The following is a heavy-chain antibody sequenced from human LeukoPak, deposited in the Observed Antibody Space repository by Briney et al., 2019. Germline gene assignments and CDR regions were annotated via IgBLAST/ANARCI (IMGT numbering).Heavy chain of an antibody. V-gene: IGHV1-18*01. CDR2: ISAYNGNT. J-gene: IGHJ4*02. CDR3: ARGQTVTTWGDEFDY. CDR1: GYTFTSYG. Sequence: ASVKVSCKASGYTFTSYGISWVRQAPGQGLEWMGWISAYNGNTNYAQKLRGRVTMTTDTSTSTAYMELRSLRSDDTAVYYCARGQTVTTWGDEFDYWGQGTLVTVSS. D-gene: IGHD4-17*01.